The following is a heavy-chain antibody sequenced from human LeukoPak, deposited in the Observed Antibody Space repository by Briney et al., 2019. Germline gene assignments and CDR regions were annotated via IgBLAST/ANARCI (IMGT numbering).Heavy chain of an antibody. CDR1: GGSISSSSYY. D-gene: IGHD2-15*01. J-gene: IGHJ4*02. Sequence: SETLSLNGTVSGGSISSSSYYWGWIRQPPGTRLERIGSIYYSGSTYYNPSLKSRVTISVDTSKNQFSLKLSSVTAADTAVYYCARHAWGGYCSGGSCRAATIRGFDYWGQGTLVTVSS. CDR3: ARHAWGGYCSGGSCRAATIRGFDY. V-gene: IGHV4-39*01. CDR2: IYYSGST.